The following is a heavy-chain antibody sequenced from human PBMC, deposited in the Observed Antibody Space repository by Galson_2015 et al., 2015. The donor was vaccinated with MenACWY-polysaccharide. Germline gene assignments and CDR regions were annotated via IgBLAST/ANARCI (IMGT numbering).Heavy chain of an antibody. J-gene: IGHJ6*02. CDR3: ARGHCGMDV. CDR2: IKKDGSEK. CDR1: GFKFSNYW. Sequence: SLRLSCAASGFKFSNYWMTWVRQAPGKGLEWVANIKKDGSEKHYVDSVKGRFTISRDNALYLQMNSLIAEETAVYFWARGHCGMDVWGQGTTVTVSS. V-gene: IGHV3-7*01.